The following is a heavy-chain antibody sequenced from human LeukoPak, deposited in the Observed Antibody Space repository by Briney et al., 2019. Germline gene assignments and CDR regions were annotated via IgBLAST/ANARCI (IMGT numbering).Heavy chain of an antibody. V-gene: IGHV1-2*02. CDR3: ARDPWRYEDIVVVPAAIYGEALDY. CDR1: GYTFTGYY. CDR2: INPNSGGT. D-gene: IGHD2-2*02. J-gene: IGHJ4*02. Sequence: ASVKVSCKASGYTFTGYYMHWVRQAPGQGLEWMGWINPNSGGTNYAQKFQGRVTMTRDTSISTAYMEMSRLRSDDTAVYYYARDPWRYEDIVVVPAAIYGEALDYWGQGTLVTVSS.